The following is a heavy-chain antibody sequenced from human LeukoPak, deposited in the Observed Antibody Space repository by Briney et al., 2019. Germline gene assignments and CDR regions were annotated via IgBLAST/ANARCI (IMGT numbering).Heavy chain of an antibody. Sequence: GRSLRLSCAASGFTFSIYAMSCVRQAPGKGLEWVSAISGSGGSTYHADSAKGRLTISRDNSKNTLYLQMNSLRAEDTAVYYCAKEEWLFYFDYWGQGTLVTVSS. J-gene: IGHJ4*02. CDR2: ISGSGGST. V-gene: IGHV3-23*01. D-gene: IGHD3-3*01. CDR3: AKEEWLFYFDY. CDR1: GFTFSIYA.